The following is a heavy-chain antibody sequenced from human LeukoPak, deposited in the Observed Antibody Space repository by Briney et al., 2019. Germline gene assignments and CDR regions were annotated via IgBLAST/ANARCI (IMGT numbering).Heavy chain of an antibody. CDR2: ISGSGGDT. V-gene: IGHV3-23*01. J-gene: IGHJ4*02. CDR3: AKGHLSILFPFDS. Sequence: GGSLRLSCAASGFTFNSYAMSWVSHAPGQGLEWVSGISGSGGDTYYAGSVKGRFTISRDNSKNALYLQMNSLRADDTAVYYCAKGHLSILFPFDSWGQGTLVTVSS. D-gene: IGHD2-21*01. CDR1: GFTFNSYA.